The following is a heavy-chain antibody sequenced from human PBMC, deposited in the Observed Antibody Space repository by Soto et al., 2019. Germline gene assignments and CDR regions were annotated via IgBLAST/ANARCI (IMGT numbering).Heavy chain of an antibody. CDR2: ISGRGGRT. D-gene: IGHD3-3*01. CDR1: GFSLSSSA. Sequence: GGSLKISCAASGFSLSSSAMSWVRQAPGEGLEWVSAISGRGGRTCYADSVKGRVPFSRDNSKTTLYLQMNSLRAEDTAVYYCARRITIFGVVTRVPTYYFDYWGQGTLVTVS. V-gene: IGHV3-23*01. CDR3: ARRITIFGVVTRVPTYYFDY. J-gene: IGHJ4*02.